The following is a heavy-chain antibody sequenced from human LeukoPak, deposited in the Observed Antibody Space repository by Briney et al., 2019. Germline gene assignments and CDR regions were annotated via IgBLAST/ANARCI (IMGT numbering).Heavy chain of an antibody. CDR3: ARMYSGTYGGIDY. J-gene: IGHJ4*02. V-gene: IGHV3-33*01. CDR2: IWYDGSNK. Sequence: PGRSLRLSCAASGFTFSSYGMHWVRQAPGKGLEWVAVIWYDGSNKYYADSVKGRFTISRDNSKNTLYLQMNSLRAEDTAVYYCARMYSGTYGGIDYWGQGTLVTVSS. CDR1: GFTFSSYG. D-gene: IGHD1-26*01.